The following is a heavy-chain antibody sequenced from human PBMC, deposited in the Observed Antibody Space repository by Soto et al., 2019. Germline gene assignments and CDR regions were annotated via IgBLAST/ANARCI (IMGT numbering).Heavy chain of an antibody. CDR1: GFTFITYW. J-gene: IGHJ4*02. Sequence: GGSLRLSCAASGFTFITYWFNWVRQVPWNGLVWVSLINPDGSTTTYADSVKGRFIIYRDNTKNTVSLQMNSLRVEDTAVYYCARDLRGSPDIWGQGTLVTVSS. V-gene: IGHV3-74*01. D-gene: IGHD1-26*01. CDR2: INPDGSTT. CDR3: ARDLRGSPDI.